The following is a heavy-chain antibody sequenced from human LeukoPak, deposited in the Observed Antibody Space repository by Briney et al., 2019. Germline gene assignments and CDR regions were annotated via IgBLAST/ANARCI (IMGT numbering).Heavy chain of an antibody. Sequence: PGGSLRLSCAASGFTFDHYAMTWVRQAPGKGLEWVSSISSTSAYIHYADSVKGRFTISRDNVDNVVYLEMNSLGAEDTATYYCARVAVSGPTGWFDSWGQGTLVIVSS. J-gene: IGHJ5*01. D-gene: IGHD2-8*02. CDR1: GFTFDHYA. V-gene: IGHV3-21*01. CDR3: ARVAVSGPTGWFDS. CDR2: ISSTSAYI.